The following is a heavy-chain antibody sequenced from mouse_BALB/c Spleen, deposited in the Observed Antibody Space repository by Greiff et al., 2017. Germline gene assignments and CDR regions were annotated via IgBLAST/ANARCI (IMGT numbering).Heavy chain of an antibody. Sequence: EVQLVESGGGLVKPGGSLKLSCAASGFTFSSYAMSWVRQTPEKRLEWVATISSGGSYTYYPDSVKGRFTISRDNAKNTLYLQMSSLRSEDTAMYCCARVGNYAMDYWGQGTSVTVSS. D-gene: IGHD2-14*01. CDR2: ISSGGSYT. CDR1: GFTFSSYA. J-gene: IGHJ4*01. CDR3: ARVGNYAMDY. V-gene: IGHV5-9-3*01.